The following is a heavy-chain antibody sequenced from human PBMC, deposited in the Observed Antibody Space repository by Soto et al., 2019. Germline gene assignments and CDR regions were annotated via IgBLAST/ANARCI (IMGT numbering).Heavy chain of an antibody. CDR3: VRGMNPLF. CDR1: GFTLRTYT. J-gene: IGHJ4*01. V-gene: IGHV3-21*06. CDR2: ISISSSDR. Sequence: FLRLSCAASGFTLRTYTMNWVRQAPGKGLEWVSSISISSSDRYYADSVRGRFTISRDNAKNALYLQMNSLRADDTAVYFCVRGMNPLFGGQGTLVTAPQ.